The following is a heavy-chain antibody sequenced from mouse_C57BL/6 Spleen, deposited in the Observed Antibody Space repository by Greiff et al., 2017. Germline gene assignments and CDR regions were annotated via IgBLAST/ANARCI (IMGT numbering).Heavy chain of an antibody. CDR1: GYTFTDYY. D-gene: IGHD2-2*01. CDR2: IYPGSGNT. J-gene: IGHJ4*01. V-gene: IGHV1-76*01. Sequence: QVHVKQSGAELVRPGASVKLSCKASGYTFTDYYINWVKQRPGQGLEWIARIYPGSGNTYYNEKFKGKATLTAEKSSSTAYMQLSSLTSEDSAVYFCAREGGYGYAMDYWGQGTSVTVSS. CDR3: AREGGYGYAMDY.